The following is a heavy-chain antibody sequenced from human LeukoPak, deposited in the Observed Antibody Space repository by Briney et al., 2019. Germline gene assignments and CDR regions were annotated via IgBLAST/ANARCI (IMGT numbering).Heavy chain of an antibody. D-gene: IGHD6-13*01. CDR3: ARGSSYSSSWFDY. V-gene: IGHV1-69*05. J-gene: IGHJ4*02. CDR1: GGTFSSYA. CDR2: IIPIFGTA. Sequence: GASVKVSCKASGGTFSSYAISWVRQAPGQGLEWMGGIIPIFGTANYAQKFQGRVTITTDESTSTAYMELSSLGSEDTAVYYCARGSSYSSSWFDYWGQGTLVTVSS.